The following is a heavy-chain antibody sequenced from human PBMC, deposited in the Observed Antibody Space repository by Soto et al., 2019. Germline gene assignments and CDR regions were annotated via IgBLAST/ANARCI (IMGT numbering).Heavy chain of an antibody. CDR2: IYYSGST. CDR1: GGSISSYY. Sequence: PSETLSLTCTVSGGSISSYYWSGIRQPTGKGLEWIGYIYYSGSTNYNPSRKSRVTISVDTSKNQFSLKLSSVTAADTAVYYCARLVWSYGTWFDPWGQGTLVTVSS. V-gene: IGHV4-59*08. CDR3: ARLVWSYGTWFDP. J-gene: IGHJ5*02. D-gene: IGHD5-18*01.